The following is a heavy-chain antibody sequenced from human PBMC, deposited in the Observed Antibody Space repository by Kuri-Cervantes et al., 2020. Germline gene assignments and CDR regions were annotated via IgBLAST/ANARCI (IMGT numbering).Heavy chain of an antibody. D-gene: IGHD6-6*01. CDR3: ARGRNIAARPSGWYFDL. Sequence: GGSLRLSCAASGFTFSSYAMHWVRQAPGKGLVWVAVISYDGSNKYYADSVKGRFTISRDNSKNTLYLQINSLRAKDTAVYYCARGRNIAARPSGWYFDLWGRCTLVTVSS. CDR1: GFTFSSYA. CDR2: ISYDGSNK. V-gene: IGHV3-30*01. J-gene: IGHJ2*01.